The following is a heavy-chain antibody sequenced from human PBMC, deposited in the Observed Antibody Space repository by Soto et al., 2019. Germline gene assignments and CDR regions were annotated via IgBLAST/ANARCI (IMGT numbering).Heavy chain of an antibody. CDR2: NNSDGSST. CDR3: ARVVVPHTEYDAFDI. CDR1: GFTFSTYW. J-gene: IGHJ3*02. Sequence: GGSLRLSCAASGFTFSTYWMHWVRQAPGKGLAWVSRNNSDGSSTSYADSVKGRITISRDNAKNTLYLQMFSLSGEDTAMYYCARVVVPHTEYDAFDIWGQGTMVTVSS. V-gene: IGHV3-74*01. D-gene: IGHD2-15*01.